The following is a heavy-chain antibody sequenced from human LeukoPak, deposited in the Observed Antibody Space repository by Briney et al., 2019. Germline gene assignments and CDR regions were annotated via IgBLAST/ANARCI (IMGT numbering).Heavy chain of an antibody. CDR1: GYTFTSYY. V-gene: IGHV1-46*01. J-gene: IGHJ5*02. CDR3: AREDAVTRGDNWFDP. CDR2: INPSGGST. D-gene: IGHD4-17*01. Sequence: ASVKVSCKASGYTFTSYYMHWVRQAPGQGLEWMGIINPSGGSTSYAQKFQGRATMTRDTSTSTVYMELSSLRSEDTAVYYCAREDAVTRGDNWFDPWGQGTLVTVSS.